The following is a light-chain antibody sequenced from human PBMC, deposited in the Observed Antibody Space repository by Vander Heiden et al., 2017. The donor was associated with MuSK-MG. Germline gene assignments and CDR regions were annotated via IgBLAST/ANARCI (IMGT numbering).Light chain of an antibody. Sequence: DIVMTQSPVSLPVSPGERASINCKSSQSVLYSSNNKNYLAWYQQKPGQPPKLLIYWASTRESGVPDRSSGSGSGTDFTLTISSVQAEDVAVYYCQQDYSTPQAFGRGTKVDIK. CDR1: QSVLYSSNNKNY. CDR2: WAS. J-gene: IGKJ3*01. CDR3: QQDYSTPQA. V-gene: IGKV4-1*01.